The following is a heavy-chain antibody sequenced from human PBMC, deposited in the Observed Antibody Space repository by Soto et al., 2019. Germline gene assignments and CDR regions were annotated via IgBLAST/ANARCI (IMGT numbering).Heavy chain of an antibody. CDR2: ISSSSSTI. D-gene: IGHD1-26*01. Sequence: GGSLRLSCAASGFTFSSYSMNWVRQAPGKGLEWVSYISSSSSTIYYADSVKGRFTISRDNAKNSLYLQMNSLRDEDTAVYYCVYLSYSGSYYPYYYYYGMDVWGQGTTVTVSS. CDR1: GFTFSSYS. CDR3: VYLSYSGSYYPYYYYYGMDV. V-gene: IGHV3-48*02. J-gene: IGHJ6*02.